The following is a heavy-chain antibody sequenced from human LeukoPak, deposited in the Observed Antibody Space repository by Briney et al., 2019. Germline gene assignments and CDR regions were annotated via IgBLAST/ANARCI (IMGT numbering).Heavy chain of an antibody. CDR1: GGTFSIYT. D-gene: IGHD3-10*01. J-gene: IGHJ4*02. V-gene: IGHV1-69*13. Sequence: ASVKVSCKSSGGTFSIYTISWVRQATGQGLEWMGGIIPIFGTANYAQKFQGRVTITADESTSTAYMELSSLRSEDTAVYYCARATMVRGVIPIQSYYFDYWGQGTLVTVSS. CDR2: IIPIFGTA. CDR3: ARATMVRGVIPIQSYYFDY.